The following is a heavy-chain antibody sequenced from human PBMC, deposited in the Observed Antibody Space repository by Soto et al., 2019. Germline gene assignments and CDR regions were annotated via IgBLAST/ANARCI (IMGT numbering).Heavy chain of an antibody. D-gene: IGHD6-13*01. V-gene: IGHV1-3*01. Sequence: ASVKVSCKASGYTFTSYAMHWVRRAPGQRLEWMGWINAANGNTKYSQKFQGRVTITRNTSTSTAYMELSSLRSEDTAVYYCASTPGYSSSWYARYFQHWGQGTLVTVSS. J-gene: IGHJ1*01. CDR1: GYTFTSYA. CDR2: INAANGNT. CDR3: ASTPGYSSSWYARYFQH.